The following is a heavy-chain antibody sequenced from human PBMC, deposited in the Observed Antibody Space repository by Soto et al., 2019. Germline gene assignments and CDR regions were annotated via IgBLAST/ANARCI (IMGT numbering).Heavy chain of an antibody. CDR3: AQITRRNFDY. V-gene: IGHV3-23*01. CDR1: GFTFSTYA. CDR2: ISGSGAST. Sequence: PGGSLRLSCAASGFTFSTYAMNWVRQAPRKGLEWVSGISGSGASTYHADFVKGRFTISRDNSKNTLYLQMNSLRAEDTAVYYCAQITRRNFDYWGQGTLVTVSS. D-gene: IGHD3-10*01. J-gene: IGHJ4*02.